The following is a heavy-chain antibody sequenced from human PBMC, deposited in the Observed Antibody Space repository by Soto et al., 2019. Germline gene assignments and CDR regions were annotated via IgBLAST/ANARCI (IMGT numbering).Heavy chain of an antibody. D-gene: IGHD1-26*01. V-gene: IGHV3-48*02. CDR2: ISSSSSTI. CDR1: GFTFSSYS. J-gene: IGHJ4*02. CDR3: AREGWELLSSKPPFDY. Sequence: PGGSLRLSCAASGFTFSSYSMNWVRQAPGKGLEWVSYISSSSSTIYYADSVKGRFTISRDNAKNSLYLQMNSLRDEDTAVYYCAREGWELLSSKPPFDYWGQGTLVTVSS.